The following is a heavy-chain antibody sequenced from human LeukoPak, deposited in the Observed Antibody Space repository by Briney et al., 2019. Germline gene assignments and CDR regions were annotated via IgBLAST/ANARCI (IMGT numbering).Heavy chain of an antibody. CDR2: LYSGSDT. CDR3: ARVGDHFHWYLDL. J-gene: IGHJ2*01. CDR1: GFSVSLNY. Sequence: GGSLTLSCAASGFSVSLNYMNWVRQAPGKGLEWVSILYSGSDTYYADSVKGRFTISRDSSKNMLFLHMNSLRAEDTAVYYCARVGDHFHWYLDLWDRGTLVTVSS. D-gene: IGHD3-3*02. V-gene: IGHV3-53*01.